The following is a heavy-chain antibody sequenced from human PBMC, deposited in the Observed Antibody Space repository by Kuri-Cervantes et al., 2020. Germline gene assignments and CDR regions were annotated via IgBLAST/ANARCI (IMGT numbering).Heavy chain of an antibody. CDR2: IYHSGST. Sequence: SETLSLTCAVSGYSISSGYYWSWIRQPPGKGLEWIGYIYHSGSTDYNPSLKSRVTISVVTSKNQFSLRLSSLTAADTAVYFCARDVDYWGQGILVTVSS. V-gene: IGHV4-38-2*01. J-gene: IGHJ4*02. CDR3: ARDVDY. CDR1: GYSISSGYY.